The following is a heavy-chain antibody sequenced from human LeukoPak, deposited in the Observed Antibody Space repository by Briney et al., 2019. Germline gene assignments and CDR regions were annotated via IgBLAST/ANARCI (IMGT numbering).Heavy chain of an antibody. V-gene: IGHV3-7*01. J-gene: IGHJ4*02. Sequence: PGGSLRLSCAASGFTFSKYWMSWVRQAPGKGLQWVATIKQDGSEKYYVDSVKGRFTISRDNAQNSLYLQMNSLRAEDTAVYYCARDLVNYWGQGTLVTVSS. CDR2: IKQDGSEK. D-gene: IGHD2-8*02. CDR3: ARDLVNY. CDR1: GFTFSKYW.